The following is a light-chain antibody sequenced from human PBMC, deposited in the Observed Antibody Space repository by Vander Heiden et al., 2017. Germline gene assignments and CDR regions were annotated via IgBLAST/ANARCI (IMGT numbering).Light chain of an antibody. CDR3: QQYYSTPRT. CDR2: WAS. CDR1: QSVLYSSNNKNY. V-gene: IGKV4-1*01. Sequence: IVLNQSPDSLAVSLGERATINCKSSQSVLYSSNNKNYLAWYQQKPGQPPKLLIYWASTRESGVPDRFSGSGSGTDFTLTISSLQAEDVAVYYCQQYYSTPRTFGQGTKVEIK. J-gene: IGKJ1*01.